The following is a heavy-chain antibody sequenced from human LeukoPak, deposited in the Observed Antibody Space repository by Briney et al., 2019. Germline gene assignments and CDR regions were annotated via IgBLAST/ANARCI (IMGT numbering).Heavy chain of an antibody. J-gene: IGHJ4*02. CDR2: ISYDGSNK. CDR1: GFTLSSYA. Sequence: GRSLRLSCAASGFTLSSYAMHWVRQAPGKGLEWVAVISYDGSNKYYADSVKGRFTISRDNSKNTLYLQMNSLRAEDTAVYYCARYAGRRFGLNYYDSSGYYIDWGQGTLVTVSS. CDR3: ARYAGRRFGLNYYDSSGYYID. D-gene: IGHD3-22*01. V-gene: IGHV3-30-3*01.